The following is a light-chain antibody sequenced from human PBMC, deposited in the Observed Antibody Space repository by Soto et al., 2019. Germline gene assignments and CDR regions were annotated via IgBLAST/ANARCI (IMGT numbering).Light chain of an antibody. CDR3: LQHNSYPHT. CDR2: AAS. V-gene: IGKV1-17*01. CDR1: QGIRNE. J-gene: IGKJ4*01. Sequence: DIQMTQSPSSLSASVGDRVTITCRASQGIRNELGWYQQKPAKAPKLMIYAASSLQSGVPSRFSGSGSGTEFTLTISSLQPEDFATYYCLQHNSYPHTFAGGTKVDIK.